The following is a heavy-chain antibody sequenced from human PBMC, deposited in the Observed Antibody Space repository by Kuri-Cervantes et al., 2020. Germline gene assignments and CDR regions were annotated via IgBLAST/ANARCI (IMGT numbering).Heavy chain of an antibody. CDR3: ARDPRSLDY. J-gene: IGHJ4*02. CDR1: GYTFTSYD. CDR2: MNPNSGNA. Sequence: ASVKVSCKASGYTFTSYDINWVRQATGQGLEWMGWMNPNSGNAGYAQKFQGRVTMTRDTSTSTVYMELSSLRSEDTAVYYCARDPRSLDYWGQGTLVTVSS. V-gene: IGHV1-8*01.